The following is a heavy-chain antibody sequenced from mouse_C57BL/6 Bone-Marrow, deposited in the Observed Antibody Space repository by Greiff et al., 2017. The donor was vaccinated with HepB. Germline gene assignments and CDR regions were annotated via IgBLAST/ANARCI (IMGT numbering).Heavy chain of an antibody. CDR2: ILPGSGST. CDR3: AREVTTVVATDYFDY. V-gene: IGHV1-9*01. Sequence: QVQLKQSGAELMKPGASVKLSCKATGYTFTGYWIEWVKQRPGHGLEWIGEILPGSGSTNYNEKFKGKATFTADTSSNTAYMQLSSLTTEDSAIYYCAREVTTVVATDYFDYWGQGTTLTVSS. D-gene: IGHD1-1*01. J-gene: IGHJ2*01. CDR1: GYTFTGYW.